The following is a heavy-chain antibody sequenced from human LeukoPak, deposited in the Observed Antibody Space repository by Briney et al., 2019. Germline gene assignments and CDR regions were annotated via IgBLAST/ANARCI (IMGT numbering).Heavy chain of an antibody. J-gene: IGHJ4*02. CDR2: INSDGSST. CDR3: ARVGSSSWAYFDY. V-gene: IGHV3-74*01. Sequence: GGSLRLSCAASGFTFSSYWMHWVRQAPGKGLVWVSRINSDGSSTSYVDSVKGRFTIPRDNAKNTLYLQMNSLRAEDTAVYYCARVGSSSWAYFDYWGQGTLVTVSS. D-gene: IGHD6-13*01. CDR1: GFTFSSYW.